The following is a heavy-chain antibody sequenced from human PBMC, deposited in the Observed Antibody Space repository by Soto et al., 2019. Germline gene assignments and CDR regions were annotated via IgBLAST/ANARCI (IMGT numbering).Heavy chain of an antibody. CDR1: GGSISSGSYY. J-gene: IGHJ4*02. CDR3: GRHARYIPFDY. CDR2: IYYSGTT. V-gene: IGHV4-39*01. D-gene: IGHD1-20*01. Sequence: NPSETLSRTCTVSGGSISSGSYYWGWIRQPPGKGLEWIGSIYYSGTTNYSPSLKSRVTISVDTPKNQFSLKLSSVAAADTAVYYCGRHARYIPFDYWGQGTLVTVSS.